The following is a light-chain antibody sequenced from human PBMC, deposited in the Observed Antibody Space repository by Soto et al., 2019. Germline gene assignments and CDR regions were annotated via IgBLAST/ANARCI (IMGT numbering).Light chain of an antibody. V-gene: IGLV1-40*01. CDR1: RSKIGAEYD. CDR2: GDN. CDR3: HSYDSSLTTFV. Sequence: QSVLKEPPSGSGARGQRVAISCTGSRSKIGAEYDVHWYQQLPGTAPKRLIYGDNNRPSGVPDRFSGSKSCTSASLAITGLQPDDEAEDYCHSYDSSLTTFVFGTGTKVTVL. J-gene: IGLJ1*01.